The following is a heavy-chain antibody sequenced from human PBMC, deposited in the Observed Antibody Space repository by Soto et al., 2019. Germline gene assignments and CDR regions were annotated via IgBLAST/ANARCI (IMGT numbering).Heavy chain of an antibody. CDR1: GFTFSSYG. D-gene: IGHD2-15*01. V-gene: IGHV3-66*01. Sequence: GGSLRLSCAASGFTFSSYGMHWVRQAPGKGLEWVAVIYSGGSTYYADSVKGRFTISRDNSKNTLYLQMNSLRAEDTAVYYCASRSGGYYYYGMDVWGQGTAVTVSS. CDR3: ASRSGGYYYYGMDV. J-gene: IGHJ6*02. CDR2: IYSGGST.